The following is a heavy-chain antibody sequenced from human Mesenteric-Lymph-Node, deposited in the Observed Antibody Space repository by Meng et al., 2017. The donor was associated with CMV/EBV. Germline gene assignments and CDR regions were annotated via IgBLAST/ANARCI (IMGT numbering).Heavy chain of an antibody. Sequence: TFTSYYIHWVRQVPGQGLEWMGWINPSSGGTNYAQNFQGRVFMTRDTTVSTAYMDLSGLTSDDTAFYYCARDDGSSCSTTTCLSPLDYWGQGTLVTVSS. CDR1: TFTSYY. D-gene: IGHD2-2*01. V-gene: IGHV1-2*02. CDR3: ARDDGSSCSTTTCLSPLDY. J-gene: IGHJ4*02. CDR2: INPSSGGT.